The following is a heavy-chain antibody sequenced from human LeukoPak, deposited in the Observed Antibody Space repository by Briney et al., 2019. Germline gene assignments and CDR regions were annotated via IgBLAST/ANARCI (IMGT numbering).Heavy chain of an antibody. V-gene: IGHV4-61*02. Sequence: PSETLSLTCTVSGGSISSGSYYWSWIRQPAGKGLEWIGRIYTSGSTNYNPSLKSRVTISVDTSKNQFSLKLSSVTAADTAVYYCARDSLQPTTPLPYYYHYMDVWGKGTTVTVSS. CDR2: IYTSGST. J-gene: IGHJ6*03. CDR1: GGSISSGSYY. CDR3: ARDSLQPTTPLPYYYHYMDV. D-gene: IGHD4-11*01.